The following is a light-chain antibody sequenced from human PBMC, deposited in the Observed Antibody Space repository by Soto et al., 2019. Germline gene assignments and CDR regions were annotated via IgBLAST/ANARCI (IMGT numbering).Light chain of an antibody. Sequence: EIVLTQSPGTLSLSPGERATLSCRASQSVSSSNLAWYQQKPGQAPRLLMYGASSRATGIPDRFSGSGSGTDFTLTISRLEPEDFAVYYCQQYGSSPWTFGQGTKVEIK. CDR2: GAS. CDR1: QSVSSSN. J-gene: IGKJ1*01. CDR3: QQYGSSPWT. V-gene: IGKV3-20*01.